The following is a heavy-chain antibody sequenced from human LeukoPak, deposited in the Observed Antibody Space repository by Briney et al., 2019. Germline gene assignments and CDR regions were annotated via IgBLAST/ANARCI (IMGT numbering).Heavy chain of an antibody. D-gene: IGHD2-2*01. J-gene: IGHJ6*03. Sequence: SETLSLTCAVYGGSFNDYYWSWIRQPPGKGPEWIGEINHSGSTNYNPSLKSRVTISVDTSKNQFSLKLSSVTAADTAVYYCARLRGYCSSTSCYGRYYYYYYMDVWGKGTTVTISS. CDR2: INHSGST. CDR3: ARLRGYCSSTSCYGRYYYYYYMDV. CDR1: GGSFNDYY. V-gene: IGHV4-34*01.